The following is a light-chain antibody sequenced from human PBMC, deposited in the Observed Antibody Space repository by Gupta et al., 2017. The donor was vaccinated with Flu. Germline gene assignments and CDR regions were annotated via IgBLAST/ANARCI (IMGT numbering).Light chain of an antibody. CDR1: TLSTQY. CDR3: QSADNSGTYVV. Sequence: SSELTQPPSVSVSPGQTATITCSGNTLSTQYTYWYQQKPGQAPVLVIFKDTERPSGIPERFSGSNSGTTVTLTISGVQAEDEAAYYCQSADNSGTYVVFGGGTKLTV. V-gene: IGLV3-25*03. J-gene: IGLJ2*01. CDR2: KDT.